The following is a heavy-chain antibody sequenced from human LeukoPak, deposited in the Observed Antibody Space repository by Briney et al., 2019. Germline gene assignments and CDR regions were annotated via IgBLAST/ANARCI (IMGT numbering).Heavy chain of an antibody. Sequence: ASVKVSCKASGYTFANYGISWVRQAPGLGLEWMGWISGYNGKTNYAQKFQGRVTMTTDTSTRIAFMELRSLRSGDTAVYYCGRQVDTSMALPDYWGQGTLVTVSS. CDR1: GYTFANYG. CDR3: GRQVDTSMALPDY. CDR2: ISGYNGKT. J-gene: IGHJ4*02. D-gene: IGHD5-18*01. V-gene: IGHV1-18*01.